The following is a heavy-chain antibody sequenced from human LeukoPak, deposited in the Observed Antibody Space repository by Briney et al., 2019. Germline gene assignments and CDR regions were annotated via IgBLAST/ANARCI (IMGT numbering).Heavy chain of an antibody. J-gene: IGHJ4*02. D-gene: IGHD6-13*01. CDR1: GGSISSGGYS. CDR3: ARGDSSSWYKVDYFDY. V-gene: IGHV4-30-2*01. CDR2: IYHSGST. Sequence: SETLSLTCAVSGGSISSGGYSWSWIRQPPGKGLEWIGYIYHSGSTYYNPSLKSRVTISVDTSKNQFSLKLSSVTAADTAVYYCARGDSSSWYKVDYFDYWGQGTLVTVSS.